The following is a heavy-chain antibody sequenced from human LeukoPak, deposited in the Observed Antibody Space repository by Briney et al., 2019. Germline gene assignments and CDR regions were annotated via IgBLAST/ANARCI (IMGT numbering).Heavy chain of an antibody. V-gene: IGHV4-39*07. CDR2: IYYSGST. J-gene: IGHJ4*02. CDR3: ARVAIAAVSFDY. CDR1: GGSISSSSYY. Sequence: PSETLSLTCTVSGGSISSSSYYWGWIRQPPGKGLEWIGSIYYSGSTYYNPSLKSRVTISVDTSKNQFSLKLSSVTAADTAVYYCARVAIAAVSFDYWGQGTLVTVSS. D-gene: IGHD6-13*01.